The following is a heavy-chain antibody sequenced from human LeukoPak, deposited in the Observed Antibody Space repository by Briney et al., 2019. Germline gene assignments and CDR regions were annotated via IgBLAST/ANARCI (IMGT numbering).Heavy chain of an antibody. D-gene: IGHD6-13*01. CDR1: GGSFSGYY. J-gene: IGHJ4*02. Sequence: SETLSLTCAVYGGSFSGYYWSWIRQPPGKGLEWIGEINHSGSTNYNPSLKSRVTISVDTSKNQFSLKLSSVTAADTAVYYCARDGSSWEETLSYWGQGTLVTVSS. CDR2: INHSGST. CDR3: ARDGSSWEETLSY. V-gene: IGHV4-34*01.